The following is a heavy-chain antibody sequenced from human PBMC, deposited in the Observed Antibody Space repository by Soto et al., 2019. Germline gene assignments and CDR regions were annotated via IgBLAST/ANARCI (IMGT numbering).Heavy chain of an antibody. CDR3: AEDGIRVTVPGSAFLMNRSSDL. Sequence: GKGLEWVAVIWYDGSNKYYEDSVKGRFTISRDNSKNTLYLQMNSLRAEDTVFFFQAEDGIRVTVPGSAFLMNRSSDL. D-gene: IGHD3-16*02. CDR2: IWYDGSNK. V-gene: IGHV3-33*01. J-gene: IGHJ2*01.